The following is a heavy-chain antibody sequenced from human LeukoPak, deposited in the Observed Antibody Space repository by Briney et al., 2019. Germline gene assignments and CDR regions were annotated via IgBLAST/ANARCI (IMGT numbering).Heavy chain of an antibody. Sequence: VASVKVSCKASGYTFSGYYIHWVRQAPGQGLEWMGLIKPDSGNTKYPQKFQGRVTMTRDTSITTAYMELNRLTSDDTVVYYRVRDRPHNWFDPWGQGTLVTVSS. CDR3: VRDRPHNWFDP. CDR1: GYTFSGYY. CDR2: IKPDSGNT. V-gene: IGHV1-2*02. J-gene: IGHJ5*02.